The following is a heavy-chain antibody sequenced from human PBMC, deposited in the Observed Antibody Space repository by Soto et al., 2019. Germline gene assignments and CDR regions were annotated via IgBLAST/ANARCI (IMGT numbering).Heavy chain of an antibody. CDR2: ISYDGSNK. CDR1: GFTCSSYA. V-gene: IGHV3-30-3*01. Sequence: QVQLVESGGGVVQPGRSLRLSCAASGFTCSSYAMHWVRQAPGKGLEWVAVISYDGSNKYYADSVKGRFTISRDNSKNTLYLQMNSLRAEDTAVYYCARGGSGYSYGPVGDGAFDIWGQGTMVTVSS. CDR3: ARGGSGYSYGPVGDGAFDI. D-gene: IGHD5-18*01. J-gene: IGHJ3*02.